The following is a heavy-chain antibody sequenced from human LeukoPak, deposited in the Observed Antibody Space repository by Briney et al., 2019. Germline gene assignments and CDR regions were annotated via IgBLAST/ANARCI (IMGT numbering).Heavy chain of an antibody. J-gene: IGHJ4*02. V-gene: IGHV3-21*01. CDR3: ARDTIFGGYFDY. CDR2: ISSSSSYI. D-gene: IGHD3-3*01. Sequence: GGSPRLSCAASGFTFSSYSMNWVRQAPGKGLEWVSSISSSSSYIDYADSVKGRFTISRDNAKNSLYLQMDSLRAEDTAVYYCARDTIFGGYFDYWGQGTLVTVSS. CDR1: GFTFSSYS.